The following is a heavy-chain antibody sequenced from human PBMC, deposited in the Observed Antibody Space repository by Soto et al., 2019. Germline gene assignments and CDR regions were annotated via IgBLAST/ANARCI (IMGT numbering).Heavy chain of an antibody. CDR1: GYTFTKYA. V-gene: IGHV1-3*02. CDR3: ARGGYDYGMDV. J-gene: IGHJ6*02. D-gene: IGHD3-22*01. Sequence: ASVKVSCKASGYTFTKYAIHWVRQAPGQRLEWMGWSSAGNGNTKYSQAFQGRVTITRDTSASTAYMELSSLRSEDMAVYYCARGGYDYGMDVCGQGTTVTVSS. CDR2: SSAGNGNT.